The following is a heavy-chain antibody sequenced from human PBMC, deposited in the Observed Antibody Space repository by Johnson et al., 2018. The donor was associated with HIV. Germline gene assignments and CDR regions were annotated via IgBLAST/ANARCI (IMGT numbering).Heavy chain of an antibody. CDR2: ISYDGSNK. J-gene: IGHJ3*01. V-gene: IGHV3-30*03. CDR1: GFTFDDYG. CDR3: ARDGRDMVTRGAFDF. D-gene: IGHD5-18*01. Sequence: QVQLVESGGGVVQPGGSLRLSCAASGFTFDDYGMSWVRQAPGKGLEWVAVISYDGSNKYYADSVKGRFTISRDNSKNTLYLQMNSLRAEDTAVYYCARDGRDMVTRGAFDFWGQGTMVTVSS.